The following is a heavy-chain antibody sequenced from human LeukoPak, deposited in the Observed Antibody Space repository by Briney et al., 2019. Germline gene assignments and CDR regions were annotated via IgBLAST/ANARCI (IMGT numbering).Heavy chain of an antibody. Sequence: PGGSLRLSCAASGFTFDDYAMHWVRQAPGKGLEWVSGISWNSGSIGYADSVKGRFTFSRDNAKNSLYLQMNSLRAEDMALYYCAKDEASRGPLTGTTGAFDIWGQGTMVTVSS. CDR2: ISWNSGSI. CDR1: GFTFDDYA. J-gene: IGHJ3*02. CDR3: AKDEASRGPLTGTTGAFDI. D-gene: IGHD1-7*01. V-gene: IGHV3-9*03.